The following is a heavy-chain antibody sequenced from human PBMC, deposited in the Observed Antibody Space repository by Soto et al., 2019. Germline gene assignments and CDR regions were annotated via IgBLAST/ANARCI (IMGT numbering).Heavy chain of an antibody. CDR2: ISGSGGST. Sequence: GGSLRLSCAASGFTFSSYAMSWVRQAPGKGLEWVSAISGSGGSTYYADSVKGRFTISRDNSKNTLYLQMSSLRAEDTAVYYCVKDSELLWFGELSAPHWFDPWGQGTLVTVSS. V-gene: IGHV3-23*01. CDR3: VKDSELLWFGELSAPHWFDP. CDR1: GFTFSSYA. J-gene: IGHJ5*02. D-gene: IGHD3-10*01.